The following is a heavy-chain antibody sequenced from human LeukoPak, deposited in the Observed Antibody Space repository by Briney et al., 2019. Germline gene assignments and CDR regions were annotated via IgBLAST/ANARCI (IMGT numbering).Heavy chain of an antibody. J-gene: IGHJ4*02. Sequence: RGSLRLSCAASGFTFSSYSMNWVRQAPGKGLEWVSSISSSSSYIYYADSVKGRFTISRDNAKNSLYLQMNSLRAEDTAVYYCARVARDSSSWSGIDYWGQGTLVTVSS. D-gene: IGHD6-13*01. V-gene: IGHV3-21*01. CDR2: ISSSSSYI. CDR3: ARVARDSSSWSGIDY. CDR1: GFTFSSYS.